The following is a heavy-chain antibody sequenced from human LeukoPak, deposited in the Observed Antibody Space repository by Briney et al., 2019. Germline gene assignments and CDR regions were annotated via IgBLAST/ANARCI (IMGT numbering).Heavy chain of an antibody. Sequence: GGSLRLSCAASGFIFSTYSMTWVRQAPGKGLEWVSYISSSSSAIYYADSVRGRFTVSRDNAKNFLYLQMRSLRDEDTAVYYCVRRQGYVGSLLDNWGQGTLVTVPS. V-gene: IGHV3-48*02. J-gene: IGHJ4*02. CDR3: VRRQGYVGSLLDN. D-gene: IGHD1-26*01. CDR2: ISSSSSAI. CDR1: GFIFSTYS.